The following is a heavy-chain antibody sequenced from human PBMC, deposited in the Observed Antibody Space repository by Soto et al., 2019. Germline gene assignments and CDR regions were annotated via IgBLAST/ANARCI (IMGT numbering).Heavy chain of an antibody. V-gene: IGHV3-9*01. CDR3: AKDRAYPRDYFHY. J-gene: IGHJ4*02. CDR1: GFNFDDYA. Sequence: EVQLVESGGGLVQPGRSLSLSCAASGFNFDDYAMHWVRQPPGKGLEWVAGISWNGESVSYADSVKGRFTISRDNAKNSLSLHMASLRAEDTAFYYCAKDRAYPRDYFHYWGQGTLVTVSS. CDR2: ISWNGESV.